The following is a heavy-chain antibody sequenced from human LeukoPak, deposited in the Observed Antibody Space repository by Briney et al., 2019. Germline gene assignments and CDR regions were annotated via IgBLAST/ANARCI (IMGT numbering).Heavy chain of an antibody. V-gene: IGHV3-21*01. CDR2: ISGRGNYI. CDR1: GFTFSSHN. CDR3: AKDQGFDYYDSSGYYLDY. Sequence: GGPLRLSCAASGFTFSSHNMNWVRQAPGKGLEWVSSISGRGNYIFYADSVKGRFTISRDSAKNSLSLQMNSLRAEDTAVYYCAKDQGFDYYDSSGYYLDYWGQGTLVTVSS. D-gene: IGHD3-22*01. J-gene: IGHJ4*02.